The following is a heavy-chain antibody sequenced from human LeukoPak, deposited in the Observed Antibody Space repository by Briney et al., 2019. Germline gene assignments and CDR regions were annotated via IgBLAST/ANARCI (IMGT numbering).Heavy chain of an antibody. V-gene: IGHV3-23*01. J-gene: IGHJ4*02. Sequence: GGSLRLSCAASGFTFSRYVINWVRQAPGKGLEWVSAISDSGVSTYYADSVKGRFTISRDNSKNTLYLQMSSLRAEDTAVYYCAKEGTTAGRPSKRCYFDYWGQGTLVTVSS. CDR3: AKEGTTAGRPSKRCYFDY. CDR1: GFTFSRYV. D-gene: IGHD6-13*01. CDR2: ISDSGVST.